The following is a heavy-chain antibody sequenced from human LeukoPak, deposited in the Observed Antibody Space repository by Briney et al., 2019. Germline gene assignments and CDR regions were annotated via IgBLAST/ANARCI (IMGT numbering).Heavy chain of an antibody. CDR3: ARDKQPGDY. D-gene: IGHD6-13*01. V-gene: IGHV4-4*02. CDR2: VHKSGRT. CDR1: TVSGSSGNF. J-gene: IGHJ4*02. Sequence: SETLSLTCALSTVSGSSGNFWSWVRQPPGEGLEWIGEVHKSGRTNYNPSLKTRVTISIDASKNQLSLELTSVTAADTAVYYCARDKQPGDYWGQGTLVTVSS.